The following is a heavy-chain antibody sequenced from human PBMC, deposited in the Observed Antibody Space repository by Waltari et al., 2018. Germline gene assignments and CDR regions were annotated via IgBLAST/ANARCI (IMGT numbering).Heavy chain of an antibody. D-gene: IGHD6-13*01. CDR3: AASTDIAAAADDY. Sequence: QVQLQESGPGLVKPSETLSLTCTVSGGSISSYYWSWIRQPPGKGLEWIGYIYYSGSTNYNPSLKSRVTISVDTSKNQFSLKLSSVTAADTAVYYCAASTDIAAAADDYWGQGTLVTVSS. V-gene: IGHV4-59*01. CDR2: IYYSGST. CDR1: GGSISSYY. J-gene: IGHJ4*02.